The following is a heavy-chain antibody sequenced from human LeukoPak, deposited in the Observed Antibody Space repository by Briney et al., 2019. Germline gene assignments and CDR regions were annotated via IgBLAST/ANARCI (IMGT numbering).Heavy chain of an antibody. CDR1: GFTFSSYA. Sequence: TGGSLRLSCAASGFTFSSYAMSWVRQAPGKGLEGVSAISGSGGSTYYADSVKGRFTISRDNSKNKLYLQMNSLRAEDTAVYYCAKQTNGLRRWFDYWGQGTLVTVSS. CDR2: ISGSGGST. V-gene: IGHV3-23*01. D-gene: IGHD4-17*01. J-gene: IGHJ4*02. CDR3: AKQTNGLRRWFDY.